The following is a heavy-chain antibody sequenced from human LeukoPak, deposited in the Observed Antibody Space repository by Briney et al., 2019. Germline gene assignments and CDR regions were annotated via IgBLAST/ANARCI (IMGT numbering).Heavy chain of an antibody. J-gene: IGHJ6*02. V-gene: IGHV3-23*01. Sequence: PGGSLRLSCAASGFTFSSYAMSWVRQAPGKGLEWVSAISGSGGSTYYADSVKGRFTISRDNSKNTLYLQMNSLRAEDTAVYYCAKVVGSWSNCYYYGMDVWGQGTTVTVSS. CDR1: GFTFSSYA. CDR2: ISGSGGST. CDR3: AKVVGSWSNCYYYGMDV. D-gene: IGHD6-13*01.